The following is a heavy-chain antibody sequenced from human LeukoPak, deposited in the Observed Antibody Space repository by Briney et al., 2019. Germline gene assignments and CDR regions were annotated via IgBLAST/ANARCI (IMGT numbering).Heavy chain of an antibody. Sequence: GGSLRLSCAASGFTFTFYEMHWVRQAPGRGLEWVSYIGSGGGTIYYADSVKGRFTISRDNAKNSLYLRMNTLRAEDTAVYYCARDFSDAFDLWGQGTMVTVSS. CDR1: GFTFTFYE. CDR3: ARDFSDAFDL. V-gene: IGHV3-48*03. CDR2: IGSGGGTI. J-gene: IGHJ3*01.